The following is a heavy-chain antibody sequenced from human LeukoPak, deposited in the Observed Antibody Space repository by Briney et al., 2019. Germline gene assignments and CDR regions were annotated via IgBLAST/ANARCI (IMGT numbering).Heavy chain of an antibody. Sequence: SETLSLTCTVSAGSISSSDNYWGWIRQPPGKGLEGIGTIYYSGSTYYNPSLKSRVTISVDTSKNQFSLKLSSVTAADTAVYYCASLRSRSSWTTFYFDYWGQGTLVTVSS. CDR1: AGSISSSDNY. D-gene: IGHD6-13*01. CDR3: ASLRSRSSWTTFYFDY. CDR2: IYYSGST. V-gene: IGHV4-39*01. J-gene: IGHJ4*02.